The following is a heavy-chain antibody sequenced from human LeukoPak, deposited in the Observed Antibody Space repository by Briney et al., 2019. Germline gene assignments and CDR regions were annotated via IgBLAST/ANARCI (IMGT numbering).Heavy chain of an antibody. D-gene: IGHD3-10*01. J-gene: IGHJ6*04. V-gene: IGHV5-10-1*01. CDR3: ARVSMVRGVNYYYGMDV. Sequence: LGESLRISCNGSGYSFANYWINWVRQMPGKGLEWMGRIDPSDSFTKYSPSFEGHVTITADKSISTAYLQWSSLKSSDTAMYYCARVSMVRGVNYYYGMDVWGKGTMVTVSS. CDR1: GYSFANYW. CDR2: IDPSDSFT.